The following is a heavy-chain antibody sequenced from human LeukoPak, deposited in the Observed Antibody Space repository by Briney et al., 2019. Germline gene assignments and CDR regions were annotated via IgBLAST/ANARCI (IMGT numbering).Heavy chain of an antibody. CDR3: ARSLAYPPPYYFDN. CDR2: ISADNGNT. D-gene: IGHD2-21*01. CDR1: GYTFTNYG. Sequence: ASVKVSCKASGYTFTNYGVSWVRQAPGQGLEWMGWISADNGNTRYGQKFQGRVTMTTDTSTSTAYMELRSLRSDDTAVYYCARSLAYPPPYYFDNWGQGTLVTVSS. J-gene: IGHJ4*02. V-gene: IGHV1-18*01.